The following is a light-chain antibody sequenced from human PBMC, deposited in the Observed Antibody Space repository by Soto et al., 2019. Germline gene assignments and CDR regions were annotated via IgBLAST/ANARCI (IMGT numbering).Light chain of an antibody. CDR2: GAS. Sequence: EVVLTQSPGTLSLSPGERATLSCRAGQSVSSNYLAWYQQKPGQAPRLLIYGASSRATGIPDRFSGSGSETDFTLTISSLEPEDFAVYYCQQYGTSPGLFTFGPGTKVDIK. J-gene: IGKJ3*01. CDR1: QSVSSNY. V-gene: IGKV3-20*01. CDR3: QQYGTSPGLFT.